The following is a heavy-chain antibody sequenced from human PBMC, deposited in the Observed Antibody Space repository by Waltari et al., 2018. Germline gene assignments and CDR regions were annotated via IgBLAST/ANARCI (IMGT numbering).Heavy chain of an antibody. J-gene: IGHJ3*02. Sequence: EVQLVESGGGLVQPGGSLRLSCAASGFTLRNYWMSWVRQAPGKGPGWMDNIKTDGGDECYVDSVRGRFTSSRDNAKNLLFLQMNSLRPEDTAVYYCARDQWFGFDIWGQGTMVTVSS. D-gene: IGHD3-22*01. CDR3: ARDQWFGFDI. CDR2: IKTDGGDE. CDR1: GFTLRNYW. V-gene: IGHV3-7*01.